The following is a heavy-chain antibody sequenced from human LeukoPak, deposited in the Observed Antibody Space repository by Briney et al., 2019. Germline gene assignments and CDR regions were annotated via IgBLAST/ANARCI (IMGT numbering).Heavy chain of an antibody. J-gene: IGHJ4*02. CDR3: ASGYFVHTFDF. Sequence: SSETLSLTCTVSGVSIRSTSYYWGWIRQPPGKGLEWIGSIYFSGNTYYNPSLKTRVTISIDTSKNQFSLKLTSVTAADTAIFYCASGYFVHTFDFWGQGTLGTVSS. D-gene: IGHD2-2*03. CDR2: IYFSGNT. CDR1: GVSIRSTSYY. V-gene: IGHV4-39*01.